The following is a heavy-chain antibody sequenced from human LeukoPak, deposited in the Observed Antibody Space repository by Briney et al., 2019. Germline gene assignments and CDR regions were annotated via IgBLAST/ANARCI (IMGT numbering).Heavy chain of an antibody. D-gene: IGHD6-6*01. Sequence: GGSLRLSCAASGFSVSDSCMSWVRQAPGKGLEWVSVIYAGGSTYHADSVKDRFTMSRDKSKNTLFLQLNNLRVDDTAVYYCARDLHISSSPAYWGQGTLVTVSS. CDR3: ARDLHISSSPAY. CDR1: GFSVSDSC. CDR2: IYAGGST. V-gene: IGHV3-53*01. J-gene: IGHJ4*02.